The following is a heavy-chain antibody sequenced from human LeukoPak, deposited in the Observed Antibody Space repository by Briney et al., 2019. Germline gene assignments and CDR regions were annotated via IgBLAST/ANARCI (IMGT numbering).Heavy chain of an antibody. V-gene: IGHV3-11*01. CDR3: AREQHYSSGLDY. CDR2: ISSSGSTI. J-gene: IGHJ4*02. CDR1: GFTFSDYY. Sequence: GSLRLSCAASGFTFSDYYMSWIRQAPGKGLEWVSYISSSGSTIYYADSVKGRFTISRDNAKNSLYLKMNSLRAEDTAVYYCAREQHYSSGLDYWGQGTLVTVSS. D-gene: IGHD6-19*01.